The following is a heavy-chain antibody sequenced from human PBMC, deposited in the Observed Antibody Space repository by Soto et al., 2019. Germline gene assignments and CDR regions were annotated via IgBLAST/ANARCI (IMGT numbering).Heavy chain of an antibody. CDR3: ARGSIAAAGIDY. Sequence: SETLSLTCPVSGGTISSYYWSWIRQPPGKGLEWIGYIYYSGSTNYNPSLKSRVTISVDTSKNQFSLKLSSVTAADTAVYYCARGSIAAAGIDYWGQGTLVTVSS. J-gene: IGHJ4*02. CDR1: GGTISSYY. D-gene: IGHD6-13*01. V-gene: IGHV4-59*01. CDR2: IYYSGST.